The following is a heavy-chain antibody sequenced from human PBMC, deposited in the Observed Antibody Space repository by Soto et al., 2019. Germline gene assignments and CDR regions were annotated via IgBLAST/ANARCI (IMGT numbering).Heavy chain of an antibody. Sequence: GGSLRLSCAASGFTFSSYAMSWVRQAPGKGLEWVSAISGSGGSTYYADSVKGRFTISRDNSKNTLYLQMNSLRAEDTAVYYCAKDYAEYNWHYEPVDYWGQGTLVTVSS. CDR3: AKDYAEYNWHYEPVDY. V-gene: IGHV3-23*01. D-gene: IGHD1-7*01. CDR2: ISGSGGST. CDR1: GFTFSSYA. J-gene: IGHJ4*02.